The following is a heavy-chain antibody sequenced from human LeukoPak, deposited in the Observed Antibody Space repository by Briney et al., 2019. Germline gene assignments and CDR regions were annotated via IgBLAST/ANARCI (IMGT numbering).Heavy chain of an antibody. D-gene: IGHD3-10*01. Sequence: SRTLSLTCAVSGGSISSSNWWSWVRQPPGKGLEWIGKIYHTGSTNYNPSLKSRVTISVDKSKNQFSLKLRSVTAADTAVYYCARGGMVRGVIVYYYYGLDVWGKGTTVTVSS. V-gene: IGHV4-4*02. CDR2: IYHTGST. CDR3: ARGGMVRGVIVYYYYGLDV. CDR1: GGSISSSNW. J-gene: IGHJ6*04.